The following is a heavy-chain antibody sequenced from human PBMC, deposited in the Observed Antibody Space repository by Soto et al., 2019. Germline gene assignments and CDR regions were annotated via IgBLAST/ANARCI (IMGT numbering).Heavy chain of an antibody. Sequence: SETLSLTCTVSGGSISSRSDYWGWIRQPPGKGLEWIATIYDSGSTYYNPSLKSRTTISVDTSNNQFSLMLTSVTAADTALYYCARQISYYGSGSPKGYYFDSWGQGTLVTVSS. V-gene: IGHV4-39*01. CDR3: ARQISYYGSGSPKGYYFDS. J-gene: IGHJ4*02. CDR1: GGSISSRSDY. CDR2: IYDSGST. D-gene: IGHD3-10*01.